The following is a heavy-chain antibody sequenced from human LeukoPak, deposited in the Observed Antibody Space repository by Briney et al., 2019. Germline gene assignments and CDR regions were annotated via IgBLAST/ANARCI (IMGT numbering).Heavy chain of an antibody. CDR1: GGSISSYY. V-gene: IGHV4-39*07. J-gene: IGHJ4*02. CDR2: IYYSGST. Sequence: PSETLSLTCTVSGGSISSYYWGWIRQPPGKGLEWIGSIYYSGSTYYNPSLKSRVTISVDTSKNQFSLKLSSVTAADTAVYYCARGPELDYFDYWGQGTLVTVSS. D-gene: IGHD1-26*01. CDR3: ARGPELDYFDY.